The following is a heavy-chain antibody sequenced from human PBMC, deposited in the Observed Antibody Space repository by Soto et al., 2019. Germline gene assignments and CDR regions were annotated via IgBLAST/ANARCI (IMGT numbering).Heavy chain of an antibody. D-gene: IGHD6-13*01. CDR1: GYTFTSYG. CDR3: ARESSSSCHAY. CDR2: ISPYNGNT. V-gene: IGHV1-18*01. Sequence: QVQLVQSGAEVKKPGASVKVSCKASGYTFTSYGISWVRQAPGQGLEWMGWISPYNGNTNYAQKLQGRVTMTTDTSTSTAYMKLRTLRSGDTLGSYWARESSSSCHAYWGAGTLVSFSS. J-gene: IGHJ4*02.